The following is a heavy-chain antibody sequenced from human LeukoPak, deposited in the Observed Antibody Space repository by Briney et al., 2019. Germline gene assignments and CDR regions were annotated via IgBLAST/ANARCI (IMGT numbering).Heavy chain of an antibody. J-gene: IGHJ2*01. CDR1: GYSFTSYW. V-gene: IGHV5-51*01. CDR3: ASLDCSGGSCYQGENYYWYFDL. D-gene: IGHD2-15*01. CDR2: IYPGDSDT. Sequence: LGESLKISCKGSGYSFTSYWIGWVRQMPGKGLEWMGIIYPGDSDTRYSPSFQGQVTISADKSISTAYLQWSSLKASDTAMYSCASLDCSGGSCYQGENYYWYFDLWGRGTLVTVSS.